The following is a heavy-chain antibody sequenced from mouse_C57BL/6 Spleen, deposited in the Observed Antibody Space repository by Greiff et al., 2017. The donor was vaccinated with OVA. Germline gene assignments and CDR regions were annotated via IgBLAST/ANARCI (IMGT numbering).Heavy chain of an antibody. V-gene: IGHV1-22*01. Sequence: EVQLKESGPELVKPGASVKMSCKASGYTFTDYNMHWVQQSHGKSLEWIGYINPNDGGTSYTQKFKGKATLTVNNSSSTAYMELRRLTSEDSAVYYGAKGYFDVWGTGTTVTVSS. CDR2: INPNDGGT. J-gene: IGHJ1*03. CDR3: AKGYFDV. CDR1: GYTFTDYN.